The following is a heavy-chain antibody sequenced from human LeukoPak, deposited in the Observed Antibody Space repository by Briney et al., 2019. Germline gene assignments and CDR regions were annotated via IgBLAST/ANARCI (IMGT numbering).Heavy chain of an antibody. D-gene: IGHD3-10*01. CDR1: GFTFSSYA. J-gene: IGHJ4*02. Sequence: GGSLRLSCAASGFTFSSYAMSWVRQAPGKGLEWVSAISGSGGSTYYADSVKGRFTVSRDNAKNTLYLQMNSLRAEDTAVYYCARDCGCYGSGSLDYWGQGTLVTVSS. CDR2: ISGSGGST. CDR3: ARDCGCYGSGSLDY. V-gene: IGHV3-23*01.